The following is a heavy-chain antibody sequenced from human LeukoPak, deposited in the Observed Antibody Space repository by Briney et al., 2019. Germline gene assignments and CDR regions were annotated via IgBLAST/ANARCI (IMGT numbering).Heavy chain of an antibody. CDR2: IWYDGSNK. D-gene: IGHD4-17*01. J-gene: IGHJ4*02. Sequence: GGSLRLSCAASGFTFSSYGMHWVRQAPGKGLEWVAVIWYDGSNKYYADSVKGRFTISRDNSKNTVYLQMNSLRAEDTAVYYCARGDYGGYPPGDYWGQGTLVTVSS. CDR3: ARGDYGGYPPGDY. V-gene: IGHV3-33*01. CDR1: GFTFSSYG.